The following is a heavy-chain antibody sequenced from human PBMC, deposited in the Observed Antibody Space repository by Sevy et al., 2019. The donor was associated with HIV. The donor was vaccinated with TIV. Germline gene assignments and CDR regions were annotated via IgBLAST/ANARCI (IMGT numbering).Heavy chain of an antibody. CDR2: ISGSGGST. D-gene: IGHD2-15*01. V-gene: IGHV3-23*01. CDR1: GFTFSSYA. J-gene: IGHJ4*02. CDR3: AKDVTGSLGYYDY. Sequence: GGSLRLSCAASGFTFSSYAMSWVRQAPGKGLEWVSAISGSGGSTYYADSVKGRFTISRDKSKNTLYLQMNSLRAEDTAVYYCAKDVTGSLGYYDYWGQGTLVTVSS.